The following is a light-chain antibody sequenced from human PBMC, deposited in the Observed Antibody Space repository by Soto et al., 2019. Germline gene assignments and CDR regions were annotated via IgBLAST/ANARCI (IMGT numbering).Light chain of an antibody. CDR1: NSNIGADYG. Sequence: QPVLTQPPSVSGAPGQRVTISCTGNNSNIGADYGVQWYQQFPGTAPKLMIFEVSNRPSGVSIRFSGSKSGNTASLTISGLQAEDEADYYCSSYTSSSTVIFGGGTKLTVL. J-gene: IGLJ2*01. CDR3: SSYTSSSTVI. CDR2: EVS. V-gene: IGLV1-40*01.